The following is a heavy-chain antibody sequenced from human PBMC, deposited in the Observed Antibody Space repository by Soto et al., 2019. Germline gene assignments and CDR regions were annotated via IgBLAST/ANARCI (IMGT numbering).Heavy chain of an antibody. CDR3: ARDAGGRMGSGPRGY. V-gene: IGHV1-3*01. CDR1: GYTFTSYA. CDR2: INAGNGNT. J-gene: IGHJ4*02. D-gene: IGHD6-19*01. Sequence: QVQLVQSGAEVKKPGASVKVSCKASGYTFTSYAMHWVRQAPGQRLEWMGWINAGNGNTKYSQKFQGRVTITRDTSASTDYMELSSLRSEDTAVYYCARDAGGRMGSGPRGYWGQGTLVTVSS.